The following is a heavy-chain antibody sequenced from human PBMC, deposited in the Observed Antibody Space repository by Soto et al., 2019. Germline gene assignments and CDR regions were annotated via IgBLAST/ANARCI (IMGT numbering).Heavy chain of an antibody. Sequence: SETLSLTCTVSGGSISSYYWSWIRQPPGKGLEWIGYIYYSGSTNYNPSLQSRVTISVDTSKNQFSLKLSSVTAADTAVYYCARASTVTNYYYYYYMDVWGKGTTVTVSS. V-gene: IGHV4-59*01. CDR2: IYYSGST. CDR3: ARASTVTNYYYYYYMDV. CDR1: GGSISSYY. D-gene: IGHD4-17*01. J-gene: IGHJ6*03.